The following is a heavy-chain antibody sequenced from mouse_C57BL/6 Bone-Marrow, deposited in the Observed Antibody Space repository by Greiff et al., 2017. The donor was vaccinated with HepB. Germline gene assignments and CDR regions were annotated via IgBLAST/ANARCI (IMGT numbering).Heavy chain of an antibody. Sequence: VQLKESGPELVKPGASVKISCKASGYSFTDYNMNWVKQSNGKSLEWIGVINPNYGTTSYNQKFKGKATLTVDQSSSTAYMQLNSLTSEDSAVYYCARGVLLRRELLAYWGQGTLVTVSA. J-gene: IGHJ3*01. V-gene: IGHV1-39*01. D-gene: IGHD1-1*01. CDR2: INPNYGTT. CDR1: GYSFTDYN. CDR3: ARGVLLRRELLAY.